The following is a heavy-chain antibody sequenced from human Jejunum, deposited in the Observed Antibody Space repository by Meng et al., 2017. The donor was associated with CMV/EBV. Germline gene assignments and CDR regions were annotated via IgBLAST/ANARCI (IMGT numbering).Heavy chain of an antibody. J-gene: IGHJ5*02. D-gene: IGHD3-3*01. CDR2: ITGSGGST. Sequence: AVAGFTFSRSSRHWVRQAPGKGLECVSEITGSGGSTYYADSVKGRFTISRDNSKNTLYLQMNSLRAEDTAVYYCAVDFWSGYFDPWGQGTLVTVSS. CDR1: GFTFSRSS. V-gene: IGHV3-23*01. CDR3: AVDFWSGYFDP.